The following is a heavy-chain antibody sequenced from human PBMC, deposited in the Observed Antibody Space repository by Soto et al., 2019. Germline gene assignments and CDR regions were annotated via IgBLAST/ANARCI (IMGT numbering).Heavy chain of an antibody. J-gene: IGHJ1*01. CDR3: AKGGYGGSYYQAQHLGYSQH. CDR1: GFTFSSYA. CDR2: ISGSGGST. Sequence: GGSLRLSCAASGFTFSSYAMSWVRQAPGKGLEWVSAISGSGGSTYYADSVKGRFTISRDNSKNTLYLQMNSLRAEDTAVYYCAKGGYGGSYYQAQHLGYSQHGGQGTLVTVSS. V-gene: IGHV3-23*01. D-gene: IGHD1-26*01.